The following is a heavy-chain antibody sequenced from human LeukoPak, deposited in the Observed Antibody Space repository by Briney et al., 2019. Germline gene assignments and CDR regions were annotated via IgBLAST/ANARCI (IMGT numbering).Heavy chain of an antibody. D-gene: IGHD2-15*01. CDR3: ARVWGLLSRYCSGGSCYSFRDGYYFDY. Sequence: ASVKVSCKASGYTFTGYYMHWVRQAPGQGPEWMGWINPNSGGTNYAQKFQGRVTMTRDTSISTAYMELSRLRSDDTAVYYCARVWGLLSRYCSGGSCYSFRDGYYFDYWGQGTLVTVSS. CDR1: GYTFTGYY. CDR2: INPNSGGT. V-gene: IGHV1-2*02. J-gene: IGHJ4*02.